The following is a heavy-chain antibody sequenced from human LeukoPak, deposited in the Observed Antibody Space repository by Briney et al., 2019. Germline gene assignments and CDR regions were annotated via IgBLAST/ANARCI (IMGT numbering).Heavy chain of an antibody. J-gene: IGHJ6*03. CDR2: MNPNSGNT. Sequence: VSVKVSCKASGYTFTSYDINWVRQATGQGLEWMGWMNPNSGNTGYAQKFQGRVTMTRNTSISTAYMELSSLRSEDTAVYYCARARRITGTITFYYMDVWGKGTTVTVSS. CDR3: ARARRITGTITFYYMDV. CDR1: GYTFTSYD. D-gene: IGHD1-7*01. V-gene: IGHV1-8*01.